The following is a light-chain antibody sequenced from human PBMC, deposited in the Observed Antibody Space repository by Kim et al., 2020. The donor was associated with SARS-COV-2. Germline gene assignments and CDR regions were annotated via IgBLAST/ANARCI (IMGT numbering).Light chain of an antibody. J-gene: IGKJ2*01. V-gene: IGKV1-33*01. CDR1: QDISDY. CDR2: DAS. CDR3: QQYDNVPYT. Sequence: GDRVTITCQASQDISDYLNWYQQKPGKAPKFLMYDASKLETGVPSRFSGSGSGTEFTFTISSLQPEDVATYYCQQYDNVPYTFGQGTKLEI.